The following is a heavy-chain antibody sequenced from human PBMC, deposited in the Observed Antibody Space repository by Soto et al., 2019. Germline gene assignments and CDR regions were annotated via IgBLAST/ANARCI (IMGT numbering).Heavy chain of an antibody. CDR3: ARTETGSLAFDI. CDR1: GGSISSYY. CDR2: IYYSGST. Sequence: SETLSLTCTVSGGSISSYYWSWIRQPPGKGLEWIGYIYYSGSTYYNPSLKSRVAISVDTSKNQFSLKLSSVTAADTAVYYCARTETGSLAFDIWGQGTVVTVSS. V-gene: IGHV4-59*08. J-gene: IGHJ3*02. D-gene: IGHD3-9*01.